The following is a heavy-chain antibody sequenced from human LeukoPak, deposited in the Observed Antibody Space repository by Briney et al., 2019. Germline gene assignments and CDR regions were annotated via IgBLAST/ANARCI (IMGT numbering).Heavy chain of an antibody. Sequence: PGGSLRLSCAASGFTFSSYGMSWVRQAPGKGLEWVSAISGSGGSTYYADSVKGRSTISRDNSKNTLYLQMNSLRAEDTAVYYCAKGLYDSSGYYLYWGQGTLVTVSS. J-gene: IGHJ4*02. V-gene: IGHV3-23*01. D-gene: IGHD3-22*01. CDR3: AKGLYDSSGYYLY. CDR2: ISGSGGST. CDR1: GFTFSSYG.